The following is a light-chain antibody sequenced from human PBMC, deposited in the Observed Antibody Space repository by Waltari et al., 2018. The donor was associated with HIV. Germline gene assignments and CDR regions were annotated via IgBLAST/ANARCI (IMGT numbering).Light chain of an antibody. V-gene: IGLV1-47*01. Sequence: QSVLTQPPSASGTPGQRVTISCSGSRYNIGSNYVYWYQDLPGTAPKLLIYRNNRGPSGVPDRFSGSKSGTSASLAISGLRSEDEAAYYCATWDDSLSGSVLFGGGTKLTVL. CDR3: ATWDDSLSGSVL. CDR1: RYNIGSNY. CDR2: RNN. J-gene: IGLJ2*01.